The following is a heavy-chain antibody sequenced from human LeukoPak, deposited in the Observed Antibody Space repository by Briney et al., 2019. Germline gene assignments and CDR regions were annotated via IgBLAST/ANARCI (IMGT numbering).Heavy chain of an antibody. J-gene: IGHJ4*02. CDR3: ARVFPKNDYGNLKDY. CDR2: INPNSGGT. D-gene: IGHD4-17*01. V-gene: IGHV1-2*02. Sequence: GASVKVSCKASGYTFTGYYMHWVRQAPGQGLEWMGWINPNSGGTNYVQKFQGRVTMTRDTSISTAYMELSRLRSDDTAVYYCARVFPKNDYGNLKDYWGQGTLVTVSS. CDR1: GYTFTGYY.